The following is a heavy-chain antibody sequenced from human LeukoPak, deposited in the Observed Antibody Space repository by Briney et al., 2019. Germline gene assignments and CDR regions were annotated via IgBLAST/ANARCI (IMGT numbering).Heavy chain of an antibody. CDR1: GFGVFSSY. J-gene: IGHJ4*02. V-gene: IGHV3-53*05. CDR3: ARGLWESWYLYFDN. D-gene: IGHD3-16*01. CDR2: IYSDGST. Sequence: GGSLRLSCEASGFGVFSSYMTWVRQAPGKGLEWVSVIYSDGSTYSADSVKGRFTISRDSSKNTLHLQMDRLITEDTGMYYCARGLWESWYLYFDNWGQGTLVTVSS.